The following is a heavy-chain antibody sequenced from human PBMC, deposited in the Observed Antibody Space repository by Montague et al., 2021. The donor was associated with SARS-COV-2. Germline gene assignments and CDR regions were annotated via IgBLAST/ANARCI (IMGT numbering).Heavy chain of an antibody. CDR3: ARSYGTTVVTRAFDY. CDR2: IDWDDDK. Sequence: PALVKPTQTLTLTCTFSGFSLSTSGMCVSWIRQPPGKALGWLTLIDWDDDKYYSTPLKTRLTISKDTSKNQVVLTMTNMDPVDTATYYCARSYGTTVVTRAFDYWGQGTLVTASS. V-gene: IGHV2-70*01. D-gene: IGHD4-23*01. J-gene: IGHJ4*02. CDR1: GFSLSTSGMC.